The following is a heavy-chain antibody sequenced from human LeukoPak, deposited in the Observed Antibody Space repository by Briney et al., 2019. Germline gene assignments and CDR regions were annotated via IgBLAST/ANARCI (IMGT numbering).Heavy chain of an antibody. CDR2: ISGSGTST. V-gene: IGHV3-23*01. D-gene: IGHD6-6*01. Sequence: GGSLRLSCAASGFSFSNYAMSWVRQAPGKGLEWVSGISGSGTSTYYGDSVKGRFTISRDNYKNTLYLQMNSLRAEDTAVYYCARGSWQLAEEVYWGQGTLVTVSS. CDR3: ARGSWQLAEEVY. J-gene: IGHJ4*02. CDR1: GFSFSNYA.